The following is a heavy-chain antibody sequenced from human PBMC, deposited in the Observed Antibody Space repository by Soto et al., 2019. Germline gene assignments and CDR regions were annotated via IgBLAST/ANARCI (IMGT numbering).Heavy chain of an antibody. CDR1: GFTFYTYE. CDR3: ATRSGGGGAFDF. J-gene: IGHJ3*01. CDR2: ISSSGSTT. D-gene: IGHD3-10*01. V-gene: IGHV3-48*03. Sequence: EVQLVESGGGLVQPGGSLRLSCAASGFTFYTYEMNWVRQAPGKGLEWVSYISSSGSTTYYADSVKGRFTISRDNAKNSLYLQMNSLRAKDTAIYYCATRSGGGGAFDFWGQGTMVTVSS.